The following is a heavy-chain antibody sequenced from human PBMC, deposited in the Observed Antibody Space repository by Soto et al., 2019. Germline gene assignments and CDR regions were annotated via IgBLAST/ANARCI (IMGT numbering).Heavy chain of an antibody. D-gene: IGHD6-13*01. V-gene: IGHV3-23*01. CDR1: GFTFIGYA. J-gene: IGHJ4*02. CDR2: ITYSGTTT. Sequence: GGALRLSCTVSGFTFIGYAMNWVRQAPGKGLEWVSGITYSGTTTYYADSVKGRFTISRDNSKNTLYLQMNILRPEDTAIYYCAKDDGSGSSSWLDYWGQGTLVTVSS. CDR3: AKDDGSGSSSWLDY.